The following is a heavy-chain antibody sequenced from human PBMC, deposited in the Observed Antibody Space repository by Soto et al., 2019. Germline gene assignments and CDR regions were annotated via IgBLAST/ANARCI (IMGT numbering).Heavy chain of an antibody. CDR2: INPASGST. Sequence: QVQLVQSGAEVRKPGASVKLACRTSGYTCTHYYIHWVRQAPGQGLEWLAIINPASGSTNYAQDFLGRVTLTMDTATATVYMELSGLRAEDAVIFYCGRVLAAGDHWGQGTLVTVSS. CDR1: GYTCTHYY. J-gene: IGHJ4*02. V-gene: IGHV1-46*01. D-gene: IGHD6-25*01. CDR3: GRVLAAGDH.